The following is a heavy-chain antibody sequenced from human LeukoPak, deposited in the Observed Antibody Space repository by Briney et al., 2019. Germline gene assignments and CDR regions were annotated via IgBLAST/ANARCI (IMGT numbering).Heavy chain of an antibody. V-gene: IGHV3-30*18. J-gene: IGHJ4*02. CDR2: ISYDGSNK. CDR1: GFTFSSYG. Sequence: KTGGSLRLSCAASGFTFSSYGMHWVRQAPGKGLEWVAVISYDGSNKHYADSVKGRFTISRDNSKNTLYLQMNSLRGEDTAVYYCAKDYDFWSGTLDYWGQGTLVTVSS. CDR3: AKDYDFWSGTLDY. D-gene: IGHD3-3*01.